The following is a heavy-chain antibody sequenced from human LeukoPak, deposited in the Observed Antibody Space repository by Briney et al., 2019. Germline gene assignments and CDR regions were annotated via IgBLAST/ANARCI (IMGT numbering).Heavy chain of an antibody. J-gene: IGHJ4*02. D-gene: IGHD4-17*01. CDR2: IIPIFGTA. V-gene: IGHV1-69*01. CDR1: GGTFSSYA. Sequence: ASVKVSCKASGGTFSSYAISWVRQAPGQGLEWMGGIIPIFGTANYAQKFQGRVTITADESTSTAYMELSSLRSEDTAVYYCARFSAYDYGDSLRPPHTHSDYWGQGTLVTVSS. CDR3: ARFSAYDYGDSLRPPHTHSDY.